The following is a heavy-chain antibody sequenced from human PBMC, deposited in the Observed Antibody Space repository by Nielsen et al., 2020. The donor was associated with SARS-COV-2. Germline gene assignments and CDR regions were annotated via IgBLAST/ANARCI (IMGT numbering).Heavy chain of an antibody. CDR3: ATGFGEWPDAFDI. J-gene: IGHJ3*02. V-gene: IGHV3-30-3*01. D-gene: IGHD3-10*01. Sequence: GESLKISCAASGFTFSSYAMHWVRQAPGKGLEWVAVISYDGSNKYYADSVKGLFTISRDNSKNTLYLQMNSLRAEDTAVYYCATGFGEWPDAFDIWGQGKMVTVSS. CDR1: GFTFSSYA. CDR2: ISYDGSNK.